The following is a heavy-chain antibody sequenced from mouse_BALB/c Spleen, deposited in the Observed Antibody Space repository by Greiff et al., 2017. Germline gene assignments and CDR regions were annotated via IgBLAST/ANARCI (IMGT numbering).Heavy chain of an antibody. CDR2: INPYNGDT. D-gene: IGHD1-1*01. V-gene: IGHV1-20*02. CDR3: ARGGFYGSSYGYAMDY. J-gene: IGHJ4*01. CDR1: GYSFTGYF. Sequence: EVQLQQSGPELVKPGASVKISCKASGYSFTGYFMNWVMQSHGKSLEWIGRINPYNGDTFYNQKFKGKATLTVDKSSSTAHMELRSLASEDSAVYYCARGGFYGSSYGYAMDYWGQGTSVTVSS.